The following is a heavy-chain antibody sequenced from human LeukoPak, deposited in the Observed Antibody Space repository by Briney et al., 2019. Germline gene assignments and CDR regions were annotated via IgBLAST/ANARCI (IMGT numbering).Heavy chain of an antibody. CDR2: ISTYKGNT. V-gene: IGHV1-18*01. CDR1: GYSFNSYG. CDR3: ARDQKVGTTATYTPFDP. J-gene: IGHJ5*02. D-gene: IGHD1-26*01. Sequence: GASVKVSCKASGYSFNSYGISWVRQAPGQGLEWMGWISTYKGNTNYAQKFQGRVSMTTDRSTSTAYLELRSLRSDDTAVYYCARDQKVGTTATYTPFDPWGQGTLVTVSS.